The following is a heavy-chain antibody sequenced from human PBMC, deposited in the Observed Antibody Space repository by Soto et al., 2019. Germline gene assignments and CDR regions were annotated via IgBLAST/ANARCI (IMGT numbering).Heavy chain of an antibody. D-gene: IGHD6-19*01. CDR2: ISGSGGTT. V-gene: IGHV3-23*01. CDR3: AKTANGWFSAFDI. CDR1: GFTFSSYA. J-gene: IGHJ3*02. Sequence: EVQLLESGGGLVQPGGSLRLSCAASGFTFSSYAMSWVRQAPGKGLEWVSAISGSGGTTYYADSVKGRFTFSRDNPKNTLYLQMNSLRAEDPAVYYCAKTANGWFSAFDIWGQGTMVTVSS.